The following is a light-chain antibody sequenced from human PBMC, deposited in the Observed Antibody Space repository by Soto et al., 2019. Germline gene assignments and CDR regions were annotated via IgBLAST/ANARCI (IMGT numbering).Light chain of an antibody. Sequence: EIVLTQSPATLSLSPGERATLSCRASQTVGTFLAWYQQKPGQAPRLVIYDASKRATGIPARFSGTGSGTDFALTISSIEPKDFAVYYCQHRTNWPRTFGQGTKLDIK. CDR3: QHRTNWPRT. J-gene: IGKJ2*01. CDR1: QTVGTF. V-gene: IGKV3-11*01. CDR2: DAS.